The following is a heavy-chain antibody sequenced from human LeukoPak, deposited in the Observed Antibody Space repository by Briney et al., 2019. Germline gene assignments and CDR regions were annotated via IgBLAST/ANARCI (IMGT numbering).Heavy chain of an antibody. Sequence: SETLSLTCTVSGGSFSGYYWSWIRQPPGKGLEWIGEISHSGSTNYNPSLKSRVTISVDTSKNQFSLKLSSVTAADTAVYYCAREPYYYDSSGHSGAFDIWGQGTMVTVSS. CDR1: GGSFSGYY. V-gene: IGHV4-34*01. J-gene: IGHJ3*02. D-gene: IGHD3-22*01. CDR2: ISHSGST. CDR3: AREPYYYDSSGHSGAFDI.